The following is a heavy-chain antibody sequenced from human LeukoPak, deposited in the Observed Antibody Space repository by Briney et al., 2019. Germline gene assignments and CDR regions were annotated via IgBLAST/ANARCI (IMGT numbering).Heavy chain of an antibody. V-gene: IGHV4-34*01. CDR1: GGSFSGYY. CDR3: ARGRYCSSTSCSNWFGP. D-gene: IGHD2-2*01. CDR2: VNHSRST. J-gene: IGHJ5*02. Sequence: SSETLSLTCAVYGGSFSGYYWSWLRQPPGKGLEWIGEVNHSRSTHYNPSLKSRVTMSVDTSKNQLSLKLSSVTAADTAVYYCARGRYCSSTSCSNWFGPWGQGTLVTVSS.